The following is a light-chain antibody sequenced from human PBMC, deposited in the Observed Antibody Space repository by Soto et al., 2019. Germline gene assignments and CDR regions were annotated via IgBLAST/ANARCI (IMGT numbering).Light chain of an antibody. V-gene: IGKV1-9*01. CDR2: AAS. J-gene: IGKJ1*01. Sequence: DIQLTQSPSFLSASVGDRVTITCRASQGISSYLAWYQQKPGKAPKLLIYAASTLQSGVPSRFSGSGSGTEFTLTISSLQPATYYCQQLNTYPRTFGQGTKVVIK. CDR3: QQLNTYPRT. CDR1: QGISSY.